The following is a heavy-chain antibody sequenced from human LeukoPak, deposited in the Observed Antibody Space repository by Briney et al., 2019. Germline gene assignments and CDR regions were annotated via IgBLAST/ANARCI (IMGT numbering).Heavy chain of an antibody. CDR1: RFSFSAYP. V-gene: IGHV3-23*01. CDR2: ISASGDVT. Sequence: TGGSLRLSCEASRFSFSAYPMGWVRRAPGKGLEWVSGISASGDVTLHADPLQGRFTISRDNSKNTLYLQMNSLRAEDTAEYYCAKSLLTTASGTGRAFDIWGQGTMVTVSS. J-gene: IGHJ3*02. D-gene: IGHD1-26*01. CDR3: AKSLLTTASGTGRAFDI.